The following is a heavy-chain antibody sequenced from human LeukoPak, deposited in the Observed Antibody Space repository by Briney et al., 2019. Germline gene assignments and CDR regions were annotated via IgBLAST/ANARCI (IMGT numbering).Heavy chain of an antibody. D-gene: IGHD6-19*01. Sequence: ASVKVSCKASGGTFSSYAISWVRQAPGQGLEWMGRIIPILGIANYAQKFQGRVTITADKSTSTAYMELSSLRSEDTAVYYCAKSVGGTGDPVDYWGQGTLVIVSS. CDR1: GGTFSSYA. V-gene: IGHV1-69*04. CDR2: IIPILGIA. J-gene: IGHJ4*02. CDR3: AKSVGGTGDPVDY.